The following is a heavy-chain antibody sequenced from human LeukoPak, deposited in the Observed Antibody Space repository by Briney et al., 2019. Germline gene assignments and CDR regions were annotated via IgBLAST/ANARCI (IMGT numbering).Heavy chain of an antibody. CDR2: ISDSGGST. D-gene: IGHD2-8*01. Sequence: GSLRLSCAASGFTFSSYAMSWVRQAPGKGLEWVSAISDSGGSTYDADSVKGRFTISRDNSKNTLYLQMNSLRAEDTAVYYCAKDTSIGRYCTNGVCSPFDYWGQGTLVTVSS. CDR1: GFTFSSYA. CDR3: AKDTSIGRYCTNGVCSPFDY. J-gene: IGHJ4*02. V-gene: IGHV3-23*01.